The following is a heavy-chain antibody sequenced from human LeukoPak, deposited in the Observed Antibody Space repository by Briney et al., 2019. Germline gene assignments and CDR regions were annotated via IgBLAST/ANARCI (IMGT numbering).Heavy chain of an antibody. D-gene: IGHD3-9*01. Sequence: GGSLRLSCAASGFTFSSYAMSWVRLAPGKGLEWVSAISGSGGSTYYADSVKGRFTISRDNSKNTLYLQMNSLRAEDTAVYYCAKGAGYSYYYYYYYMDVWGKGTTVTVSS. CDR2: ISGSGGST. CDR1: GFTFSSYA. V-gene: IGHV3-23*01. J-gene: IGHJ6*03. CDR3: AKGAGYSYYYYYYYMDV.